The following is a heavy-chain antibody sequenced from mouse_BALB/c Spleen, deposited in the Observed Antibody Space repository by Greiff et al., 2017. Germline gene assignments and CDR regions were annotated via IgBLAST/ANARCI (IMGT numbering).Heavy chain of an antibody. J-gene: IGHJ3*01. CDR1: GFTFSSYA. D-gene: IGHD1-2*01. Sequence: DVKLVESGGGLVKPGGSLKLSCAASGFTFSSYAMSWVRQTPEKRLEWVASISSGGSTYYPDSVKGRFTISRDNARNILYLQMSSLRSEDTAMYYCASVITTATSAWFAYWGQGTLVTVSA. CDR3: ASVITTATSAWFAY. CDR2: ISSGGST. V-gene: IGHV5-6-5*01.